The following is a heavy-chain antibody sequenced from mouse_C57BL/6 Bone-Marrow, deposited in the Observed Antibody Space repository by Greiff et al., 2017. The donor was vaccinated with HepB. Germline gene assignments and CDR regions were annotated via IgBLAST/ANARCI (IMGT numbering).Heavy chain of an antibody. Sequence: VQLQQSGPELVKPGASVKISCKASGYAFSSSWMNWVKQRPGKGLEWIGRIYPGDGDTNYNGKFKGKSTLTADKSSSTAYMQLSSLTSEDCAVYFCARGRDSKGFAYWGQGTLVTVSA. J-gene: IGHJ3*01. V-gene: IGHV1-82*01. CDR2: IYPGDGDT. CDR1: GYAFSSSW. D-gene: IGHD2-5*01. CDR3: ARGRDSKGFAY.